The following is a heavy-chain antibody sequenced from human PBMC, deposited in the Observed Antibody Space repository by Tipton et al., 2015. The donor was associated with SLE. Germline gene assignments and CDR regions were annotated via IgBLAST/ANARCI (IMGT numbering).Heavy chain of an antibody. Sequence: TLSLTCTVSGGSISSGGYYWSWIRQHPGKGLEWIGYIYYSGSTYYNPSLKSRVTISVDTSKNQFSLKLSSVTAADTAVYYCARDPKYSSGSGRFDYWGQGTLVTVSS. D-gene: IGHD6-19*01. J-gene: IGHJ4*02. CDR1: GGSISSGGYY. CDR2: IYYSGST. CDR3: ARDPKYSSGSGRFDY. V-gene: IGHV4-31*03.